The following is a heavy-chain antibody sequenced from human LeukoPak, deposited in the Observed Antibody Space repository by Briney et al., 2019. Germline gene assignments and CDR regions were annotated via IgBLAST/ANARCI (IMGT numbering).Heavy chain of an antibody. D-gene: IGHD2-8*02. V-gene: IGHV4-59*01. CDR2: IYYDGAT. CDR3: ARRAGGSPFDY. Sequence: PSETLSLTCTVSGVSINTYYWSWIQQPPGMGLEWIGYIYYDGATDYNPSLKGRVTISVDTSKNQFSLKLSSVTAADTAVYYCARRAGGSPFDYWGQGTLVTVSS. J-gene: IGHJ4*02. CDR1: GVSINTYY.